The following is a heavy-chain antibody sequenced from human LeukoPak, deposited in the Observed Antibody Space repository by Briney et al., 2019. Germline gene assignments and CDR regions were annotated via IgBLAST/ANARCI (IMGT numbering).Heavy chain of an antibody. Sequence: SETLSLTCTVSGGSISSYYWSWIRQPPGKGLEWIGYMYYSGSTNYNPSLKSRVTISVDMSKNQVSLKLSSVTAADTAVYYCARDRKYYYHMDVWGKGTTVTVSS. D-gene: IGHD1-14*01. J-gene: IGHJ6*04. V-gene: IGHV4-59*12. CDR1: GGSISSYY. CDR2: MYYSGST. CDR3: ARDRKYYYHMDV.